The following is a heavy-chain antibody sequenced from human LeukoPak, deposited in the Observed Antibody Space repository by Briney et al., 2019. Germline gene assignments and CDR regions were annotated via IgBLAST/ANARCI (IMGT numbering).Heavy chain of an antibody. V-gene: IGHV3-15*01. CDR2: IKSKTDGGTT. Sequence: GGSLRLSCAASGFTFSTYWMSWVRQAPGKGLEWVGRIKSKTDGGTTDYAAPVKGRFTISRDDSKNTLYLQMNSLKTEDTAVYYCTTHRTFDAFDIWGQGTMVTVSS. CDR1: GFTFSTYW. J-gene: IGHJ3*02. CDR3: TTHRTFDAFDI. D-gene: IGHD2/OR15-2a*01.